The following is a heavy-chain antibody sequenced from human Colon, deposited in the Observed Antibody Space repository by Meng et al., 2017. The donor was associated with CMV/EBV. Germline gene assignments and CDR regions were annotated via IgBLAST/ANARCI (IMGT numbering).Heavy chain of an antibody. J-gene: IGHJ5*01. CDR3: ARGPNWGASWFDF. D-gene: IGHD7-27*01. CDR2: INPNSGAT. V-gene: IGHV1-2*02. Sequence: ASVKVSCKASGYTFTDDYVHWVRQAPGQGLEWLGWINPNSGATNYAQKFQGRVTMTRDTSISTTYLDLSSLGSDDTAIYYCARGPNWGASWFDFWGQGTLVTVSS. CDR1: GYTFTDDY.